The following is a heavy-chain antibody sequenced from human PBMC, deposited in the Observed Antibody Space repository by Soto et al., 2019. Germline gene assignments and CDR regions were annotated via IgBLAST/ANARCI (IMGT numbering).Heavy chain of an antibody. J-gene: IGHJ4*01. D-gene: IGHD2-2*01. CDR3: VRYCSSTLCNGVATRTFDY. CDR1: RFTFSTYE. Sequence: GGSLRLFCAASRFTFSTYEMHWLRQAPGKGLEWVSYISSGGDTVHYADSVKGRFTISRDNTRNSLYLQMNSLRDEDTALYYCVRYCSSTLCNGVATRTFDYWGHGTPVPVS. CDR2: ISSGGDTV. V-gene: IGHV3-48*03.